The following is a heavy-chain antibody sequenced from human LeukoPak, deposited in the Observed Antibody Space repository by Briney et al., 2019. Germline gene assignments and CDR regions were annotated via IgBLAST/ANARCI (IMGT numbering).Heavy chain of an antibody. Sequence: SETLSLTCTVSGDSISSHYWSWIRQPPGKGLEWIGYIYYSGSTNYNPSLKGRVNISVDTSKKHFSLKLSSVTAADTAVYYCARGAYGDYDGMSHYYYMDVWGKGTTVIVSS. CDR1: GDSISSHY. V-gene: IGHV4-59*11. D-gene: IGHD4-17*01. J-gene: IGHJ6*03. CDR3: ARGAYGDYDGMSHYYYMDV. CDR2: IYYSGST.